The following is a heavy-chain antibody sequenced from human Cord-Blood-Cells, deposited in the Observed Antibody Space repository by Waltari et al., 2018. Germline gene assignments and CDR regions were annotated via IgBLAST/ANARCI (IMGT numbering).Heavy chain of an antibody. J-gene: IGHJ4*02. D-gene: IGHD3-22*01. CDR3: ARVFAMSYDSSGYYFDY. CDR1: GGSFSGYY. V-gene: IGHV4-34*01. CDR2: INHSGST. Sequence: QVQLQQWGAGLLKPSETLSRTCAVSGGSFSGYYWPWIRPPPGKGLEWIGEINHSGSTNYNPSLKSRVTISVDTSKNQFSLKLSSVTAADTAVYYCARVFAMSYDSSGYYFDYWGQGTLVTVSS.